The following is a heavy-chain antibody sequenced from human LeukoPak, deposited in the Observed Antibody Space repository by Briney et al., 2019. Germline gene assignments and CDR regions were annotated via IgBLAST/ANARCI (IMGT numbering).Heavy chain of an antibody. D-gene: IGHD3-22*01. Sequence: SETLSLTCTVSGGSISSSSYYWGWIRQPPGKGLEWIGEINHSGRTNYNPSLKSRVTISVDTSNNQFSLKLSSVTAADTAVYYCARDFVNSGYYFDYWGQGTLVTVSS. J-gene: IGHJ4*02. CDR2: INHSGRT. V-gene: IGHV4-39*07. CDR3: ARDFVNSGYYFDY. CDR1: GGSISSSSYY.